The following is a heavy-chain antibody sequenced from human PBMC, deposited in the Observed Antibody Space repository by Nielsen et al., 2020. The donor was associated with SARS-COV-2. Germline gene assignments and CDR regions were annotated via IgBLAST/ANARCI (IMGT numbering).Heavy chain of an antibody. J-gene: IGHJ4*02. V-gene: IGHV3-21*01. D-gene: IGHD3-16*02. CDR3: ARDFSVLMITFGGVIAPLDY. CDR2: ISSSSSYI. CDR1: GFTFSSYS. Sequence: GESLKISCAASGFTFSSYSMNWVRQAPGKGLEWVSSISSSSSYIYYADSVKGRFTISRDNAKNSLYLQMNSLRAEDTAVYYCARDFSVLMITFGGVIAPLDYWGQGTLVTVSS.